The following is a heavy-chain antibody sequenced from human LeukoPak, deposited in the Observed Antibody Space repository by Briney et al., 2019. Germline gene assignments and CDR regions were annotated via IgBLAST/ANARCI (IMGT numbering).Heavy chain of an antibody. Sequence: ASVKVSCKASGYTFTSYYMHWVRQAPGQGLEWMGIINPSGGSTRYAQKFQGRVTMNRDMSTSTVYMERSSLRSEDTAVYSCARASSSSSSIYYYYYMYVWGKGTTVTVSS. CDR2: INPSGGST. J-gene: IGHJ6*03. CDR1: GYTFTSYY. CDR3: ARASSSSSSIYYYYYMYV. V-gene: IGHV1-46*01. D-gene: IGHD6-6*01.